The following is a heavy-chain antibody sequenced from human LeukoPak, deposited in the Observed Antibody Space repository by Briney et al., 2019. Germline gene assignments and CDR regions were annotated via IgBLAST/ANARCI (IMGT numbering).Heavy chain of an antibody. Sequence: SETLSLTCTVSGGSISSYYWSWIRQPAGKGLEWIGRIYSSGGTNYNPSLKSRVTISVDTSKKHFSLELSSVTAADTAVYYCARHPGAWGQGTLVTVSS. CDR2: IYSSGGT. CDR1: GGSISSYY. D-gene: IGHD4-17*01. J-gene: IGHJ5*02. V-gene: IGHV4-4*07. CDR3: ARHPGA.